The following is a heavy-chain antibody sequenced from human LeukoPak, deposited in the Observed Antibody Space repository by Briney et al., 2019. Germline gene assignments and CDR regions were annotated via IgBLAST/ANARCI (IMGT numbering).Heavy chain of an antibody. CDR2: ISAYNGNT. J-gene: IGHJ4*02. D-gene: IGHD3-16*02. V-gene: IGHV1-18*01. CDR1: GYTFTSYG. CDR3: ARELFTFGGVIVIGDY. Sequence: ASVKVSCKASGYTFTSYGISWVRQAPGQGLEWMGWISAYNGNTNYAQKLQGRVTMTTDTSTSTAYMELRSLRSDDTAVYYCARELFTFGGVIVIGDYWGQGTLVTVSS.